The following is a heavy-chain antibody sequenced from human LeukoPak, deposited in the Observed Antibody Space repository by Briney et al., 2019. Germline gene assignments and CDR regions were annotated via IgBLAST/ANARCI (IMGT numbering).Heavy chain of an antibody. Sequence: GGSLRLSCAASGFTFSSYDMHWVRQATGKGLEWVSAIGTAGDTYYPGSVKGRFTISRENAKNSLYLQMNSLRDGDTAVYYCARGRGAGLAGFDAFDIWGQGTMVTVSS. J-gene: IGHJ3*02. D-gene: IGHD1-26*01. CDR2: IGTAGDT. CDR3: ARGRGAGLAGFDAFDI. V-gene: IGHV3-13*01. CDR1: GFTFSSYD.